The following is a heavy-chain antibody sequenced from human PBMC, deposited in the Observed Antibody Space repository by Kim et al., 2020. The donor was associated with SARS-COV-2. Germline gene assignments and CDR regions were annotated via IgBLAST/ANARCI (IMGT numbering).Heavy chain of an antibody. CDR1: GGSFSGYY. CDR3: ATFSTRTLYHFDY. CDR2: INHSGST. Sequence: SETLSLTCAVYGGSFSGYYWSWIRQPPGKGLEWIGEINHSGSTNYNPSLKSRVTISVDTSKNQFSLKLSSVTAADTAVYYCATFSTRTLYHFDYWGQGTLVTVSS. J-gene: IGHJ4*02. V-gene: IGHV4-34*01. D-gene: IGHD3-3*01.